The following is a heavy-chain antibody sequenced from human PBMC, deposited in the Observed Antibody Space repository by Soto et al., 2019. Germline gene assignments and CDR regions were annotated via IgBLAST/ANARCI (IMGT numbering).Heavy chain of an antibody. CDR3: ARDYGTTSWFDP. CDR1: GGTFSRYA. J-gene: IGHJ5*02. D-gene: IGHD1-7*01. Sequence: ASVRVSCKSCGGTFSRYAISCVRQAPGQGLEWMGGNIPIFGTANYAQKFQGRVTITADESTSTAYMELSSLRSEDTAVYYCARDYGTTSWFDPWGQGTLVTVSS. CDR2: NIPIFGTA. V-gene: IGHV1-69*13.